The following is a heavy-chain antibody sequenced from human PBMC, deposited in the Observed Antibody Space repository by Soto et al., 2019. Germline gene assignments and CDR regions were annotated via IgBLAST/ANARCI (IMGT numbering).Heavy chain of an antibody. CDR3: ARVGYDILTGYYYFDH. CDR1: GGSISSGDYY. J-gene: IGHJ4*02. CDR2: VYYSGTT. D-gene: IGHD3-9*01. V-gene: IGHV4-30-4*01. Sequence: PSETLSLTCTVSGGSISSGDYYWSWIRQPPGKGLEWIGYVYYSGTTHYNPALKSRVIISVDTSKNHFSLKLSSVTAADTAVYYCARVGYDILTGYYYFDHWGQGTLVT.